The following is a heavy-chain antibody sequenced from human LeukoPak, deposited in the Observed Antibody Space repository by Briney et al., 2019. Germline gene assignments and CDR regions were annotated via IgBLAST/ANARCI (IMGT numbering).Heavy chain of an antibody. CDR3: ARGQKIRYYYGSGSSYFDY. D-gene: IGHD3-10*01. CDR2: IYYSGST. CDR1: GGCISSNSYL. V-gene: IGHV4-39*07. Sequence: PSETLSLTCTVSGGCISSNSYLWGWIRQPPGKGLEWIGSIYYSGSTYYNPSLKSRVTISVDTSKNQFSLKLSSVTAAYTAVYYCARGQKIRYYYGSGSSYFDYWGQGTLVTVSS. J-gene: IGHJ4*02.